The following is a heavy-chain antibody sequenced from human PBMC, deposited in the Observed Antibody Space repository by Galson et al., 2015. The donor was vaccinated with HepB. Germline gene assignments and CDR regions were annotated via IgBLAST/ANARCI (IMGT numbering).Heavy chain of an antibody. J-gene: IGHJ6*02. D-gene: IGHD1-1*01. CDR3: AREHNWNYYYGMDV. CDR2: INAGNGNT. Sequence: SVKVSCKASGYTFISYAMHWVRQAPGQRLEWMGWINAGNGNTKYSQKFQGRVTITRDTSASTAYMELSSLRSEDTAVYYCAREHNWNYYYGMDVWGQGTTVTVSS. CDR1: GYTFISYA. V-gene: IGHV1-3*01.